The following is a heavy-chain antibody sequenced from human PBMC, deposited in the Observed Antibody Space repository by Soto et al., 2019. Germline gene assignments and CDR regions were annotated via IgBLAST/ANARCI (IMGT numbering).Heavy chain of an antibody. CDR2: IYYSGST. CDR1: GGSISSGGYY. Sequence: QVQLQESGPGLVKPSQTLSLTCTVSGGSISSGGYYWSWIRQHPGKGLEWIGYIYYSGSTYYNPSLKSRVTISVDTSKNQFSLKLSSVTAADTAVYYCARWEIFSDYYYYGMDVWGQGTTVTVSS. V-gene: IGHV4-31*03. CDR3: ARWEIFSDYYYYGMDV. D-gene: IGHD3-3*01. J-gene: IGHJ6*02.